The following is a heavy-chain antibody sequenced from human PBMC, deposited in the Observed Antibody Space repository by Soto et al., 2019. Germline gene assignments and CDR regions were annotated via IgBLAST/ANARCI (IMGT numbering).Heavy chain of an antibody. CDR2: IKQDGSEK. J-gene: IGHJ4*02. CDR3: ARTRSGIAVAGRYYFDY. V-gene: IGHV3-7*01. CDR1: GFTFSSYW. Sequence: GGSLRLSCAASGFTFSSYWMSWVRQAPGKGLEWVANIKQDGSEKYYVDSVKGRFTISRDNAKNSLYPQMNSLRAEDTAVYYCARTRSGIAVAGRYYFDYWGQGTLVTVSS. D-gene: IGHD6-19*01.